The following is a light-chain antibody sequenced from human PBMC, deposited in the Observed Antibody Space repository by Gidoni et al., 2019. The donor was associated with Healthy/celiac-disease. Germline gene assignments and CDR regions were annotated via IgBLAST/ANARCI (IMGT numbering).Light chain of an antibody. CDR2: DAS. CDR1: QSVSSY. CDR3: RQRSNWPLT. J-gene: IGKJ4*01. Sequence: ELVFTQSPATLSLSPGERATRSCRASQSVSSYLAWYQQKPGQAPRLLIYDASNRATGIPARFSGSGSGTDFTLTISSLEPEDFAVYYCRQRSNWPLTFGGGTKVEIK. V-gene: IGKV3-11*01.